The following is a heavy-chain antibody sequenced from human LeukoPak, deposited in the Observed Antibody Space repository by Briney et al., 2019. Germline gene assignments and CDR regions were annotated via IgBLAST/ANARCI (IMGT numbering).Heavy chain of an antibody. CDR3: AGTGASNYYDSSGYLN. J-gene: IGHJ4*02. CDR2: ISDTSSYI. CDR1: GFTFSTYG. D-gene: IGHD3-22*01. V-gene: IGHV3-21*01. Sequence: GGSLRLSCAASGFTFSTYGMNWVRQPPGKGLEWVSSISDTSSYIYYADSVKGRFTISRDNAKNSLHLQMNSLRAEDTAVYYCAGTGASNYYDSSGYLNWGQGTLVTVSS.